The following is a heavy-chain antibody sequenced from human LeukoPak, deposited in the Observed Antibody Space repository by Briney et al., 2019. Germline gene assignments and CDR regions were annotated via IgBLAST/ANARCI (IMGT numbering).Heavy chain of an antibody. Sequence: SETLSLTCAVYGGSFSGYYWSWIRQPPGKGLEWIGEINHSGSTNYSPSLKSRVTISVDTSKTQFSLKLTFVTAADTAVYYCARSEPDAVDYWGQGTLVTVSS. CDR3: ARSEPDAVDY. CDR1: GGSFSGYY. V-gene: IGHV4-34*01. J-gene: IGHJ4*02. CDR2: INHSGST.